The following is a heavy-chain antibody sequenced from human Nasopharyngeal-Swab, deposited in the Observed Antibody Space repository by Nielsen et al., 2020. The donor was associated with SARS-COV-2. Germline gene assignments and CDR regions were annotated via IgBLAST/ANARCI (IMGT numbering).Heavy chain of an antibody. CDR3: AHKKNWNFDY. CDR2: VYGDDGK. CDR1: GFSLNTGGVG. Sequence: SGPTLVKPTQTLTLTCTFSGFSLNTGGVGVGWIRQPPGKALERPALVYGDDGKTYSPHLQSSLTITKDTSKNQVVLTMTNVDPVDTATYYCAHKKNWNFDYWGQGILVTVSS. D-gene: IGHD1-1*01. J-gene: IGHJ4*02. V-gene: IGHV2-5*02.